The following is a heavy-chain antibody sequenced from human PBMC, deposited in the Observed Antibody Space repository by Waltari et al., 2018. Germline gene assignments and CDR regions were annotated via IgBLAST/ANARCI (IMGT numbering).Heavy chain of an antibody. Sequence: QVQLVQSGAEVKKPGASVKVSCKASGYTFTSYGISWVRQAPGQGLEWMGWISAYNGNTNYAQKLQGRVTMTTDTSTSTAYMELRSLRSDDTAVYYCARDLTTYYYDSSRALDAFDIWGQGTMVTVSS. CDR3: ARDLTTYYYDSSRALDAFDI. V-gene: IGHV1-18*01. CDR1: GYTFTSYG. J-gene: IGHJ3*02. CDR2: ISAYNGNT. D-gene: IGHD3-22*01.